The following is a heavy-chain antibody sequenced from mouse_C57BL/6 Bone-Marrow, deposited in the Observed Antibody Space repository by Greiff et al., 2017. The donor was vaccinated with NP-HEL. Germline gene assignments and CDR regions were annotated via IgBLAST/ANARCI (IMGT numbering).Heavy chain of an antibody. D-gene: IGHD4-1*01. V-gene: IGHV1-64*01. J-gene: IGHJ3*01. Sequence: QVQLQQPGAELVKPGASVKLSCKASGYTFTSYWMHWVKQRPGQGLEWIGMIHPNSGSTNYNEKFKSKATLTVAKSSSTDYMKLSSLTSEDSAVYYCAPNWDGRAWFADWGQGTLVTVSA. CDR3: APNWDGRAWFAD. CDR1: GYTFTSYW. CDR2: IHPNSGST.